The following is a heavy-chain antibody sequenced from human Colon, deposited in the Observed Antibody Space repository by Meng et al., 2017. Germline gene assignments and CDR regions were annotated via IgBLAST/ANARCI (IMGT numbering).Heavy chain of an antibody. CDR2: TYYRSKWYN. J-gene: IGHJ5*02. CDR3: AREAAAGTENWFDP. Sequence: SETLSLTCAISGDSVSSNSAAWNWIRQSPSRGLEWLGRTYYRSKWYNDYAVSVKSRITINPDTSENQFTLQLNSVTPEDTAVYYCAREAAAGTENWFDPWGQGTLVTVSS. D-gene: IGHD6-13*01. CDR1: GDSVSSNSAA. V-gene: IGHV6-1*01.